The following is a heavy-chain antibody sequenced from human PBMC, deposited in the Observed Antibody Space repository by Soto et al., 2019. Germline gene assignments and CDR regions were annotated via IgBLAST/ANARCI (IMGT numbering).Heavy chain of an antibody. CDR3: ARFYYDSSGYLPSPYYYYYGMDV. CDR2: IKQDGSEK. V-gene: IGHV3-7*04. J-gene: IGHJ6*02. D-gene: IGHD3-22*01. CDR1: GFTFSSYR. Sequence: HPGGSLRLSCAASGFTFSSYRMSWVRQAPGKGLEWVANIKQDGSEKYYVDSVKGRFTISRDNAKNSLYLQMNSLRAEDTAVYYCARFYYDSSGYLPSPYYYYYGMDVWGQGTTVTVSS.